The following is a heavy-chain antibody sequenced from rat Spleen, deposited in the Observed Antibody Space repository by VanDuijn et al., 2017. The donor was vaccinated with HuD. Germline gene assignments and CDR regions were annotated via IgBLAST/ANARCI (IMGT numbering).Heavy chain of an antibody. J-gene: IGHJ3*01. Sequence: EVQLQESGPGLVKPSQSLSLTCSVTGYSITSSYRWNWIRKFPGNRLEWMGYINSAGSTNYKPSLKSRISISRDASKNLFFPQVDSVTTEDTATYYCARSDGTHYYLPFADWGQGTLVTGSS. D-gene: IGHD1-12*02. CDR2: INSAGST. CDR3: ARSDGTHYYLPFAD. CDR1: GYSITSSYR. V-gene: IGHV3-3*01.